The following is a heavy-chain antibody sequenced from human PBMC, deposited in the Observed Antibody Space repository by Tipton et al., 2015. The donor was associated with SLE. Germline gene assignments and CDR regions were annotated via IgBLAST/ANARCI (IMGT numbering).Heavy chain of an antibody. CDR1: GGSISSYY. Sequence: TLSLTCTVSGGSISSYYWSWIRQPPGKGLEWIGYIYYSGSTYYNPSLKSRVTISVDTSKNQFSLKLSSVTAADTAVYYCARCCSGESADYYYGMDVWGQGTTVTVSS. J-gene: IGHJ6*02. V-gene: IGHV4-59*12. CDR2: IYYSGST. CDR3: ARCCSGESADYYYGMDV. D-gene: IGHD2-15*01.